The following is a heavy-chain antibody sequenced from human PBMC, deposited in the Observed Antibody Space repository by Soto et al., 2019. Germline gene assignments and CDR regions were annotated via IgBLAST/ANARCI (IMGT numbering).Heavy chain of an antibody. D-gene: IGHD3-10*01. CDR1: GVTFSSET. CDR3: ATELGENPASPFDA. J-gene: IGHJ4*02. CDR2: IIPLFGTA. Sequence: QVQLVQSGADVKKPGSSVKVSCQASGVTFSSETLGWVRQAPGQGLEWVWGIIPLFGTASYAQKFQGRVTITADESTSTVYTELSSLRSDDTAVYFCATELGENPASPFDAWGQGTLVTVSS. V-gene: IGHV1-69*01.